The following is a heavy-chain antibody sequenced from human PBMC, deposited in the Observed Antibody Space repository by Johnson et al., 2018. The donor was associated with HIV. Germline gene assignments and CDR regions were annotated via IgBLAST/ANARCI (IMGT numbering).Heavy chain of an antibody. Sequence: QVQLVESGGGVVQPGGSLRLSCAASGFTFSSYAMSWVRQAPGKGLEWVAFIRYDGTSEYYADSVKGRFTISRDNSKNTLSLQMNSLRAEDTAVYYCAPQLGIGDAFDIWGQGTMVTVSS. J-gene: IGHJ3*02. D-gene: IGHD7-27*01. CDR2: IRYDGTSE. CDR3: APQLGIGDAFDI. V-gene: IGHV3-30*02. CDR1: GFTFSSYA.